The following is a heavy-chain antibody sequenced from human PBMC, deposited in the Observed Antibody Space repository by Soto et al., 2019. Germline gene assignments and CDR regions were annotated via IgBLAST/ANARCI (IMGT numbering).Heavy chain of an antibody. J-gene: IGHJ4*02. D-gene: IGHD6-19*01. V-gene: IGHV3-30*03. CDR1: GFTFSSYG. Sequence: GGSLRLSCAASGFTFSSYGMHWVRQAPGKGLEWVAVISYDGSNKYYADSVKGRFTISRDNSKNTLYLQMNSLRAEDTAVYYFAIYRSGWCPFDYWGQGTLVTVSS. CDR2: ISYDGSNK. CDR3: AIYRSGWCPFDY.